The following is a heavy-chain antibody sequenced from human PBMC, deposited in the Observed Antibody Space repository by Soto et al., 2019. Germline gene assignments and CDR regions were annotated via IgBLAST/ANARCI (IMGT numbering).Heavy chain of an antibody. CDR2: ISYSRGS. V-gene: IGHV4-59*02. D-gene: IGHD4-17*01. J-gene: IGHJ4*02. Sequence: XGTLALTCTVSGGSVNSYYWSWIRQSPGKGLEWIGYISYSRGSNYNPSLKSRVSISLDTSKNQFSLKLSSVTAADTAVYYCARSGPHGLPITGLDYWGQGTLVTVSS. CDR1: GGSVNSYY. CDR3: ARSGPHGLPITGLDY.